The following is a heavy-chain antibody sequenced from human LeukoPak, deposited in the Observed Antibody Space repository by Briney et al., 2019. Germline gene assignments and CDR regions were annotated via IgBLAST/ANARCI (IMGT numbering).Heavy chain of an antibody. Sequence: ASVKVSCKASGYTFTGYYMHWVRQAPGQGLEWMGWINPNSGGTNYAQKFQGRVTMTRDTSISTAYMELSRLRSDDTAVYYCARVLNYYDSSGYGAPIYYYYGMDVWGQGTTVTVSS. CDR2: INPNSGGT. D-gene: IGHD3-22*01. CDR1: GYTFTGYY. V-gene: IGHV1-2*02. J-gene: IGHJ6*02. CDR3: ARVLNYYDSSGYGAPIYYYYGMDV.